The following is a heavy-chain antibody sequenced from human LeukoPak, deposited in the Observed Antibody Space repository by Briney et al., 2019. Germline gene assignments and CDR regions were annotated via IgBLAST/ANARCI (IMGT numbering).Heavy chain of an antibody. Sequence: PGGSLRLSCAGSGFPFSSYAMTWVRQAPGKGLEWVSTVSVGAITTGYADSVKGRFTISRDNSKNMVYLQMNSLRVEDTAVYYRVKGYGGSGAYHFWGPGTLVTVA. CDR1: GFPFSSYA. J-gene: IGHJ4*02. CDR2: VSVGAITT. D-gene: IGHD3-10*01. CDR3: VKGYGGSGAYHF. V-gene: IGHV3-23*01.